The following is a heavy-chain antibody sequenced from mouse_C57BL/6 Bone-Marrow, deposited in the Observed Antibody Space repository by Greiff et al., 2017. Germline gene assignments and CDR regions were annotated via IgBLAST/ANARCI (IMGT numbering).Heavy chain of an antibody. D-gene: IGHD4-1*01. CDR2: IYPRSGNT. CDR3: ARSWVYAMDY. CDR1: GYTFPSYG. J-gene: IGHJ4*01. V-gene: IGHV1-81*01. Sequence: VKLVESGAELARPGASVKLSCKASGYTFPSYGISWVKQRTGQGLEGIGEIYPRSGNTYYNEKFKGKATLTAAKSSSTAYMELRSLTSEDSAVYFCARSWVYAMDYWCQGTSVTVSS.